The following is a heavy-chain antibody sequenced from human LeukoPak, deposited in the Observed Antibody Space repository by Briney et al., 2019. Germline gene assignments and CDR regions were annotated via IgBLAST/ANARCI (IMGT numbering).Heavy chain of an antibody. CDR1: GFTFSNYE. D-gene: IGHD3-10*01. Sequence: GGSLRLSCADFGFTFSNYEMSWVRQAPGKGLEWVSNVSSSGITMFYADSVKGRFTISRDNAKKSVYLQMNSLRAEDTAVYYCAREGKDITMVRGARRGFDYWGQGTLVTVSS. V-gene: IGHV3-48*03. J-gene: IGHJ4*02. CDR2: VSSSGITM. CDR3: AREGKDITMVRGARRGFDY.